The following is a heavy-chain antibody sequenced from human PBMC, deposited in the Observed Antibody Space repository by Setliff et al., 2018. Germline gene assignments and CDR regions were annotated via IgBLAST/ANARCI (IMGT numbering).Heavy chain of an antibody. V-gene: IGHV5-51*01. CDR2: IYPGDSDT. D-gene: IGHD3-3*01. CDR1: GYSFTSYW. CDR3: ARRYNFWSGPFDY. Sequence: GESLKISCQGSGYSFTSYWIGWVRQMPGKGLEWMGIIYPGDSDTRYSPSFQGQVTISADKSISTAYLQWSSLKASDTAMYYCARRYNFWSGPFDYWGQGTLVTVSS. J-gene: IGHJ4*02.